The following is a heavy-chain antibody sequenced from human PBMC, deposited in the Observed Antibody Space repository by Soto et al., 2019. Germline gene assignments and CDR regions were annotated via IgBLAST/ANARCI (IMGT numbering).Heavy chain of an antibody. V-gene: IGHV3-23*01. CDR2: ISDSGATT. D-gene: IGHD6-19*01. Sequence: GGSLRLSCAASGFPFGENAMSWVRQAPGKGLEWVSGISDSGATTYYADSVRGRFTISRDNSKNTLYLQMKSLRAEDSASYYCAKEDTSSGSLNYWGQGALVTVSS. CDR1: GFPFGENA. CDR3: AKEDTSSGSLNY. J-gene: IGHJ4*02.